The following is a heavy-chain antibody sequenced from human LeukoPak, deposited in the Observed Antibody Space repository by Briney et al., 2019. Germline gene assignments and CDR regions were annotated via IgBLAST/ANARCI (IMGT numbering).Heavy chain of an antibody. CDR1: GGSISSSSYH. J-gene: IGHJ5*02. CDR2: IYYSGST. CDR3: TRHRLVLRSPPNWFDP. D-gene: IGHD5-12*01. Sequence: SETLSLTCTVSGGSISSSSYHWGWIRQPPGKGLEWIGSIYYSGSTYYNPSLKSRVTISVDTSKNQFSLKPSSVTAADTAVYYCTRHRLVLRSPPNWFDPWGQGTLVTVSS. V-gene: IGHV4-39*01.